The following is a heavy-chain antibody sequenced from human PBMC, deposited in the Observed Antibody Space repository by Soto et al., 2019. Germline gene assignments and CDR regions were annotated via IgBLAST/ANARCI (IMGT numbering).Heavy chain of an antibody. CDR3: ARGLNTSSTSYFDY. CDR1: GGSITSGGRY. D-gene: IGHD6-6*01. Sequence: SETLSLTCTVSGGSITSGGRYWSWIRQHPGKGLEWIGYFYYSGGTYYNPSLESRLTISVDTSKNQFSLKLTSVTAADTAVYYCARGLNTSSTSYFDYWGQGTLVTVSS. V-gene: IGHV4-31*03. J-gene: IGHJ4*02. CDR2: FYYSGGT.